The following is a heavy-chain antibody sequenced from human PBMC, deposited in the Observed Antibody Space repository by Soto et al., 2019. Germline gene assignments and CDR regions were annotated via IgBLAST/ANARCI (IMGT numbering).Heavy chain of an antibody. CDR2: IYHSGST. Sequence: SETLSLTCAVSSGSISSSNWWSWVRQPPGKGLEWIGEIYHSGSTNYNPSLKSRVTISVDKSTNQFSLKLSPVTAADTAAYYCARANLLFCSGTGCYSHYYYMDFWGKGTTVPVSS. D-gene: IGHD2-2*01. CDR1: SGSISSSNW. J-gene: IGHJ6*03. V-gene: IGHV4-4*02. CDR3: ARANLLFCSGTGCYSHYYYMDF.